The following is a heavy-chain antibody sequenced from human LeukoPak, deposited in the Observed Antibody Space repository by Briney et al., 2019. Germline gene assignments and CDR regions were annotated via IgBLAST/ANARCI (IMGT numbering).Heavy chain of an antibody. CDR2: IKQDGSEK. CDR1: GFTFSSYW. V-gene: IGHV3-7*03. Sequence: GGSLRLSCAASGFTFSSYWMSWVRQAPGKGLEWVANIKQDGSEKYYVDSVKGRFTISRDNSKNTLYLQMNSLRAEDTAVYYCAKGFWYMDVWGKGTTVTISS. J-gene: IGHJ6*03. CDR3: AKGFWYMDV. D-gene: IGHD3-3*01.